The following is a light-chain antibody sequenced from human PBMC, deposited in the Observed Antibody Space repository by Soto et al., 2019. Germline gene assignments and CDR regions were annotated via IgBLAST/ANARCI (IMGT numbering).Light chain of an antibody. CDR2: KAS. CDR3: QQYNSYWT. J-gene: IGKJ1*01. CDR1: QSISSW. Sequence: DIQMTQSPSTRSASVGDRVTITCRASQSISSWLAWYQQKPGKATKLLIYKASSLESGVQSRFSGSGSGTEFTLTISSLQPDDFATYYCQQYNSYWTFGQGTKVELK. V-gene: IGKV1-5*03.